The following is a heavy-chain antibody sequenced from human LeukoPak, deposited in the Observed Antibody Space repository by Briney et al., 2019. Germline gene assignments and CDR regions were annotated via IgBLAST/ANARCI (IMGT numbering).Heavy chain of an antibody. CDR2: IYPDDSDT. CDR1: GYSFTSYW. J-gene: IGHJ3*01. D-gene: IGHD3-22*01. CDR3: ARPNITSYYDSRGYDAFDV. V-gene: IGHV5-51*01. Sequence: GESLKISCKGSGYSFTSYWIGWVRPMPGKGLEWMGIIYPDDSDTRYSPSFQGEVTISADTSVATAYLQWSSLKASDTAMYYCARPNITSYYDSRGYDAFDVWGQGTMVTVSS.